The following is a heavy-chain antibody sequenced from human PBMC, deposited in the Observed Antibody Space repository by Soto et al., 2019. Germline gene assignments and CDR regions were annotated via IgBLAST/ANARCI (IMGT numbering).Heavy chain of an antibody. V-gene: IGHV3-53*01. D-gene: IGHD1-26*01. Sequence: WGSLRLSCAASGFTVSSNYISLCRHSPCKWLEWVSVIYSGGSTYYADSVKGRFTISRDNSKNTLYLQMNSLRAEDTAVYYCARSRSGSYPQDFDYWGQGTLVTVSS. CDR3: ARSRSGSYPQDFDY. CDR1: GFTVSSNY. CDR2: IYSGGST. J-gene: IGHJ4*02.